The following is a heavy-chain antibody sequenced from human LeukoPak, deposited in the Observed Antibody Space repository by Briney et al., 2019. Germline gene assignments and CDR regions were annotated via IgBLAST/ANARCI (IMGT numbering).Heavy chain of an antibody. CDR1: GGSISSYY. CDR3: ARVGTMWEGPYSSSWHPFDY. J-gene: IGHJ4*02. Sequence: PSETLTLTCTVSGGSISSYYWSWIRQPPGKGLEWIGYIYYSGSTNYNPSLKSRVTISVDTSKNQFSLKLSSVTAADTAVYYCARVGTMWEGPYSSSWHPFDYWGQGTLVTVSS. D-gene: IGHD6-13*01. V-gene: IGHV4-59*01. CDR2: IYYSGST.